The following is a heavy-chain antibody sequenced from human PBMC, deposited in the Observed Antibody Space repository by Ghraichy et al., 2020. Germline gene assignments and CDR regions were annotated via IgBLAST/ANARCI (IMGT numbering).Heavy chain of an antibody. D-gene: IGHD3-10*01. CDR2: IWYDGSNK. J-gene: IGHJ4*02. Sequence: GGSLRLSCAASGFTFSSYGMHWVRQAPGKGLEWVAVIWYDGSNKYYADSVKGRSTISRDNSKNTLYLQMNSLRAEDTAVYYCARTLMVQGVIIGDYYFDYWGQGTLVTVSS. CDR3: ARTLMVQGVIIGDYYFDY. V-gene: IGHV3-33*01. CDR1: GFTFSSYG.